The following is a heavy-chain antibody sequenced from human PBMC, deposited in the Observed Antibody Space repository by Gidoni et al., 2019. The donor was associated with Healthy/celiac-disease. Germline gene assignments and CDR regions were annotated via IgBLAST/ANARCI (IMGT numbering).Heavy chain of an antibody. CDR2: IYTSGST. CDR3: ARDGDSSGWSNWFDP. V-gene: IGHV4-61*02. CDR1: GGSIRSGSYY. Sequence: QVQLQESGPGLVQPSQTLSLTCTVPGGSIRSGSYYWSWLRQPAGKGLEWIGRIYTSGSTNYNPSLKSRVTISVDTSKNQFSLKLSSVTAADTAVYYCARDGDSSGWSNWFDPWGQGTLVTVSS. J-gene: IGHJ5*02. D-gene: IGHD6-19*01.